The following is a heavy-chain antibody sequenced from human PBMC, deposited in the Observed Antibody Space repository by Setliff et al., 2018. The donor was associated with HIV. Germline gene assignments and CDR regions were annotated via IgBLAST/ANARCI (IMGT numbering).Heavy chain of an antibody. CDR3: ARIPWVATLWGGAFDL. CDR1: GASIRSYY. D-gene: IGHD5-12*01. J-gene: IGHJ3*01. V-gene: IGHV4-59*01. Sequence: SETLSLTCIVSGASIRSYYWAWIRQSPGRGLQYLGHLYYSGSTNYNPSLKSRITMSMDTSKNQFSLQLSSATAADTAVYYCARIPWVATLWGGAFDLWGHGTMVTV. CDR2: LYYSGST.